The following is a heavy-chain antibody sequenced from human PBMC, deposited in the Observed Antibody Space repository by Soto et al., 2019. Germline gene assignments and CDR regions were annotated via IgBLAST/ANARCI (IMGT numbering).Heavy chain of an antibody. D-gene: IGHD1-26*01. V-gene: IGHV3-23*01. Sequence: PGESLKISCAASGFTFSSYAMSWVRQAPGKGLEWVSAISGSGGSTYYADSVKGRFTISRDNSKNTLYLQMNSLRAEDTAVYYCAKDTISGSHSLEDYYFDYWGQGTLVTVSS. J-gene: IGHJ4*02. CDR1: GFTFSSYA. CDR3: AKDTISGSHSLEDYYFDY. CDR2: ISGSGGST.